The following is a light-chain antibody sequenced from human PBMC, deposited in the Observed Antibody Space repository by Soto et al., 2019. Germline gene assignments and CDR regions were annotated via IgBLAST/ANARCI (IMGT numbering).Light chain of an antibody. J-gene: IGKJ1*01. CDR2: RAS. CDR3: QKYNSAPWT. V-gene: IGKV1-27*01. Sequence: DIQMTQSPSSLSASVGDRVTITCRASQGIATYLAWWQQRPGKVPNLLIYRASTLQSGVPSRFSGSGSGTDFSLTFSSLQPEDVATYYCQKYNSAPWTFGQGTKVEI. CDR1: QGIATY.